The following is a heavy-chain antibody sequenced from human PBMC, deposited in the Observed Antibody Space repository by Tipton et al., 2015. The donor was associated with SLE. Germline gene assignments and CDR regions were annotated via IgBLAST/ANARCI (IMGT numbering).Heavy chain of an antibody. Sequence: LRLSCTVSGGSITSGSYYWSWIRQPPGKGLEWIGEINHSGSTNYNPSLKSRVTISVDTSKNQFSLKLNSMTAADTAVYYCARGRRGYTAYVVPDYWAREPRSPSPQ. J-gene: IGHJ4*02. CDR1: GGSITSGSYY. D-gene: IGHD5-12*01. V-gene: IGHV4-39*07. CDR2: INHSGST. CDR3: ARGRRGYTAYVVPDY.